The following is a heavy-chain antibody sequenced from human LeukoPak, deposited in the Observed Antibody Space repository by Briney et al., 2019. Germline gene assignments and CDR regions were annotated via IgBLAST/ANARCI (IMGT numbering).Heavy chain of an antibody. V-gene: IGHV4-59*10. Sequence: PSETLSLTCAVYGGSFSGYYWSWIRQPAGKGLEWIGRISSSGSTNYNPSLKSRVTISVDTSKNQFSLKLSSVTAADTAVYFCARGPYSYDSSGAFDIWGQGTTVTVSS. CDR1: GGSFSGYY. CDR3: ARGPYSYDSSGAFDI. CDR2: ISSSGST. J-gene: IGHJ3*02. D-gene: IGHD3-22*01.